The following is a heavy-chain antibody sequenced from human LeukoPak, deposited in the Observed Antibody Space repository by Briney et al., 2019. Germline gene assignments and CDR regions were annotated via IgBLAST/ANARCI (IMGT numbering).Heavy chain of an antibody. CDR3: AKGKSGGSLAWFDT. CDR2: ISCTGHRT. Sequence: GGSLRLSCAASGLTFSNYAMMWVRQAPGKGLERVSSISCTGHRTYYADCVQGRFTVSRDYSRNTVYLQMESLRAEDTGLYYGAKGKSGGSLAWFDTWGQGTLVTVSS. V-gene: IGHV3-23*01. D-gene: IGHD6-25*01. J-gene: IGHJ5*02. CDR1: GLTFSNYA.